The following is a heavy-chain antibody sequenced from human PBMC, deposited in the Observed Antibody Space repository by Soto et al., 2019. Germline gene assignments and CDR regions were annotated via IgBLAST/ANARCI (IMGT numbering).Heavy chain of an antibody. Sequence: EVQLLESGGGLVQPGGSLRLSCAASGFIFSSYAMSWVRQAPGKGLEWVSAISGSGGTTYYADSVKGRFTISRDNSKNRLYLQVNILRAEDTAVYYCAKAVLTSPRAFDIWGQGTMVTVSS. CDR2: ISGSGGTT. CDR1: GFIFSSYA. CDR3: AKAVLTSPRAFDI. V-gene: IGHV3-23*01. J-gene: IGHJ3*02. D-gene: IGHD3-16*01.